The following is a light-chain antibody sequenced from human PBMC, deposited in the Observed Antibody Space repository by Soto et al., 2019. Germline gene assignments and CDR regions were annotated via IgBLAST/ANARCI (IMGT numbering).Light chain of an antibody. CDR3: QKYSSVPL. CDR1: QGISNY. CDR2: AAS. Sequence: DIQMTQSPSSLSASVGDRVTITCRASQGISNYIAWYQQKPGKAPKLLIYAASTLQSGVPSRFSGSGSGKDFTLTSNSLQPEDVATYSCQKYSSVPLFGPGTKVDIK. V-gene: IGKV1-27*01. J-gene: IGKJ3*01.